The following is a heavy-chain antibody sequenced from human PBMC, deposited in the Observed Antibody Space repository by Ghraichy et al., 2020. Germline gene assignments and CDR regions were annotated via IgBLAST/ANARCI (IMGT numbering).Heavy chain of an antibody. CDR3: ARFRSGGEIDY. D-gene: IGHD1-26*01. CDR2: INHSGST. Sequence: SETLSLTCAVYGGSFSGYYWSWIRQPPGKGLEWIGEINHSGSTNYNPSLKSRVTISVDTYKNQFSLKLSSVTAADTAVYYCARFRSGGEIDYWGQGTLVTVSS. CDR1: GGSFSGYY. J-gene: IGHJ4*02. V-gene: IGHV4-34*01.